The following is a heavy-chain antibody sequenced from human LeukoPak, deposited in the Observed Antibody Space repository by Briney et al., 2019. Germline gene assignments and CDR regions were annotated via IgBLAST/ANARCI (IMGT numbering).Heavy chain of an antibody. CDR1: GFTFSSYW. Sequence: GGCLRLSCAASGFTFSSYWMHWVRQAPGKGLVWVSRITSDGSSTSYADSVKGRFTISRDNAKNTLYLQMNSLRAEDTAVYYCARDGGDDAFDIWGQGTMVTVSS. V-gene: IGHV3-74*01. CDR3: ARDGGDDAFDI. D-gene: IGHD3-10*01. CDR2: ITSDGSST. J-gene: IGHJ3*02.